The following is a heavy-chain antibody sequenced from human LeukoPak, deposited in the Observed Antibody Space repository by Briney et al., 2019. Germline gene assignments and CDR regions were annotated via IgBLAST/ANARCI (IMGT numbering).Heavy chain of an antibody. CDR2: ISAYNGNT. CDR3: ARVCPTNDFWSGYWDYYYYYYMDV. J-gene: IGHJ6*03. Sequence: GASVKVSCKASGYTFTSYGISWVRQAPGQGLEWMGWISAYNGNTNYARKLQGRVTMTTDTSTSTAYMELRSLRSDDTAVYYCARVCPTNDFWSGYWDYYYYYYMDVWGKGTTVTVSS. CDR1: GYTFTSYG. D-gene: IGHD3-3*01. V-gene: IGHV1-18*01.